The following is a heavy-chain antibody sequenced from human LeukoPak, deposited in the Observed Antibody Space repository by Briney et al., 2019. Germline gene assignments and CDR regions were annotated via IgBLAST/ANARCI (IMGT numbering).Heavy chain of an antibody. Sequence: GGSLRLSCAASGFTFDDYAMHWVRQALGKGLEWVSGISWNSGSIGYADSVKGRFTISRDNAKNSLYLQMNSLRAEDTALYYCAKDKGAVGAYGMDVWGQGTTVTVSS. CDR3: AKDKGAVGAYGMDV. CDR2: ISWNSGSI. V-gene: IGHV3-9*01. J-gene: IGHJ6*02. D-gene: IGHD2-15*01. CDR1: GFTFDDYA.